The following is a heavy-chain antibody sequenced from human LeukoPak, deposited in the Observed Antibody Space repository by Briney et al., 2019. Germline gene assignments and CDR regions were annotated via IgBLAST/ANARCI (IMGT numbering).Heavy chain of an antibody. J-gene: IGHJ5*02. V-gene: IGHV1-24*01. CDR2: FDHGHGET. CDR1: GYTLTELS. Sequence: AASVKVSCKVSGYTLTELSMHWVRQAPGKGLEWMGGFDHGHGETIYAQKFQGRVTMTEDTSTDTAYMELSSLRSEDTAVYYCASQVAPNSGYDKTNWFDPWGQETLVTVSS. D-gene: IGHD5-12*01. CDR3: ASQVAPNSGYDKTNWFDP.